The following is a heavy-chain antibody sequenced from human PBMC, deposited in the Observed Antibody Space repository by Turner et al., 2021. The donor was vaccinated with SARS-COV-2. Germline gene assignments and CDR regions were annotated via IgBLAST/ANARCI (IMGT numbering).Heavy chain of an antibody. D-gene: IGHD2-21*02. CDR3: ASGSGSYSAWYFDY. Sequence: QVQLQESGPGLVKPSETLSLTCRVAGGSITSYYWSWIRQAQGKGLEWIGYVYYDGSTNYNPSLKSRVTISVDTSKNQFSLKLTSVTAADTAVYYCASGSGSYSAWYFDYWGQGTLVTVSS. J-gene: IGHJ4*02. CDR2: VYYDGST. V-gene: IGHV4-59*01. CDR1: GGSITSYY.